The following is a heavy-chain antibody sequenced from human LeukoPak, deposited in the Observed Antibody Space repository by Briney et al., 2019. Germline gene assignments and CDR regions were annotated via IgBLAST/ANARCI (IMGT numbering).Heavy chain of an antibody. CDR3: AGSVGDTMIVPTGY. D-gene: IGHD3-22*01. V-gene: IGHV1-18*01. CDR1: GYIFTNYD. J-gene: IGHJ4*02. CDR2: ISVYNGKT. Sequence: GASVMVSCKASGYIFTNYDISWVRQAPGQGLEWMGWISVYNGKTNYAQNLQGRVTMTTDTSTNTAYMELRSLRSGDTAIYYCAGSVGDTMIVPTGYWGQGTLVTVSS.